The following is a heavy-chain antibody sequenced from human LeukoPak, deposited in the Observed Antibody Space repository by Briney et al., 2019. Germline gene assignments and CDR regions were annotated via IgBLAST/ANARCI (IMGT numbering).Heavy chain of an antibody. D-gene: IGHD2-2*01. Sequence: ASQTLSLTCTVSGGSISSGGYYWSWIRQHPGKGLEWIGYIYYSGSTYYNPSLKSRVTISVDTSKNQFSLKLSSVTAADTAVYYCARRKKAVPAAISDYYCYMDVWGKGTTVTVSS. CDR3: ARRKKAVPAAISDYYCYMDV. CDR2: IYYSGST. J-gene: IGHJ6*03. V-gene: IGHV4-31*03. CDR1: GGSISSGGYY.